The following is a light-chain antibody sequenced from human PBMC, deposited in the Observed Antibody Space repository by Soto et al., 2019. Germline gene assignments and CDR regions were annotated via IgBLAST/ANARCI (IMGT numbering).Light chain of an antibody. V-gene: IGKV1-5*03. CDR3: QQYNSYSDT. CDR1: QSISTW. CDR2: QAS. J-gene: IGKJ1*01. Sequence: DIQMTQSPSTLSASVGDRVTITCRASQSISTWLAWYQQKPGKAPKLLIYQASSLESGVRSRFSGSGSGTEFTLTIATLQPDDFQTYYYQQYNSYSDTFGRATKVEIK.